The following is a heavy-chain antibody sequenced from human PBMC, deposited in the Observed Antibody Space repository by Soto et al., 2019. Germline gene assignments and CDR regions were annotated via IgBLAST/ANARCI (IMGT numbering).Heavy chain of an antibody. D-gene: IGHD3-10*01. Sequence: QVQLQESGPGLVKPSETLSLTCTVSGDSISRYYWSWIRQPPGKGLAWIGYIYYTGSTNYNPSLKSRITISVDTSKNHFSLKLSSVTAADTAIYYCARHAYGSGFYYGMDVWGQGTTVTVSS. CDR3: ARHAYGSGFYYGMDV. CDR1: GDSISRYY. V-gene: IGHV4-59*08. J-gene: IGHJ6*02. CDR2: IYYTGST.